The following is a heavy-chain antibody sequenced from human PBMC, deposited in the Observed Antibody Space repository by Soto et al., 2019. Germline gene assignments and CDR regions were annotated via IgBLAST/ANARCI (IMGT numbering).Heavy chain of an antibody. CDR3: ARGVTSGSFPPFDL. CDR1: GYTFTSYA. Sequence: GASVKVSWKASGYTFTSYAMHWVRQAPGQGLEWMGGINAGIGDPNYAQNFQDRVTITADTSTSTAYMELNSLRFEDTAVYYCARGVTSGSFPPFDLWGQGTLVTVSS. D-gene: IGHD1-26*01. CDR2: INAGIGDP. V-gene: IGHV1-3*01. J-gene: IGHJ4*02.